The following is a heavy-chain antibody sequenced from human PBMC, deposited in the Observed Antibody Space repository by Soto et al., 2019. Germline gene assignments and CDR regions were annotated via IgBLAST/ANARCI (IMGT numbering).Heavy chain of an antibody. CDR2: INDRGSI. CDR1: GGSFSGYY. CDR3: ARESHDILTGPAWVWYFEL. V-gene: IGHV4-34*01. Sequence: QVQLQQWGAGPLRPLETLSLTCGVSGGSFSGYYWAWIRQSPGKGLEWIGEINDRGSINYNPSLKSRVSISVDTSKNHYSLNLRSVTAADTAVYYCARESHDILTGPAWVWYFELWGCGTLVTVSS. D-gene: IGHD3-9*01. J-gene: IGHJ2*01.